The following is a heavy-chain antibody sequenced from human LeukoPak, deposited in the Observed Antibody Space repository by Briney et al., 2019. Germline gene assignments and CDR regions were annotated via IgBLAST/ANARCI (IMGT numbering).Heavy chain of an antibody. CDR3: AKTYYYDSSGYIFDY. D-gene: IGHD3-22*01. J-gene: IGHJ4*02. CDR1: GFTFSSYA. Sequence: GESLKISCAASGFTFSSYAMSWVRQAPGKGLEWVSAISGSGGSTYYADSVKGRFTISRDNSKNTLYLQMNSLRAEDTAVYYCAKTYYYDSSGYIFDYWGQGTLVTVSS. CDR2: ISGSGGST. V-gene: IGHV3-23*01.